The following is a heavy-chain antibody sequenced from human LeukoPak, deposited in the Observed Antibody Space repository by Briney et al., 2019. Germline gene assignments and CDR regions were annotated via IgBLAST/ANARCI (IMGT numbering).Heavy chain of an antibody. CDR3: TRDGEGASHY. Sequence: GGSLRLSCAASGFTFSSYWMSWVRQAPGKGLEWVANIKKDGSGKYYVDSVKGRFTISRDNVNNSLYLQMNSLRVDDTAVYYCTRDGEGASHYWGQGTLVTASS. D-gene: IGHD3-10*01. CDR1: GFTFSSYW. V-gene: IGHV3-7*03. J-gene: IGHJ4*02. CDR2: IKKDGSGK.